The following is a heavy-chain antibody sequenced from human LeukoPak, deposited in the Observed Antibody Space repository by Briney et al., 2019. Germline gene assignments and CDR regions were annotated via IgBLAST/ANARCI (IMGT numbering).Heavy chain of an antibody. CDR2: ISYDGSNK. CDR1: GFTFSSYA. Sequence: GGSLRLSCAASGFTFSSYAMSWVRQAPGKGLEWVAVISYDGSNKYYADSVKGRFTISRDNSKNTLYLQMNSLRAEDTAVYYCARDDYGGTFDYWGQGTLVTVSS. CDR3: ARDDYGGTFDY. V-gene: IGHV3-30*01. J-gene: IGHJ4*02. D-gene: IGHD4-23*01.